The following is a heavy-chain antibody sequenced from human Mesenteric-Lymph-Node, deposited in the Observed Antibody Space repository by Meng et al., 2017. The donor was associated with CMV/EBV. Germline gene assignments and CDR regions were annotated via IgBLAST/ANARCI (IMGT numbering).Heavy chain of an antibody. CDR3: VRDDDYYGMDV. CDR1: GGSISSYY. CDR2: IHYSGST. V-gene: IGHV4-59*01. Sequence: SETLSLTCTVSGGSISSYYWSWIRQPPGNGLEWIGYIHYSGSTNYNPSLKSRVTISVDTSKNQFSLKLSSLNDADTAVYYCVRDDDYYGMDVWGQGTTVTVSS. J-gene: IGHJ6*02.